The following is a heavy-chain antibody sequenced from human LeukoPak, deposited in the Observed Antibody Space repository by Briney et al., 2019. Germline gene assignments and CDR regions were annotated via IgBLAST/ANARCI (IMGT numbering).Heavy chain of an antibody. CDR1: GFTFSDYW. CDR2: VNSDGSTT. D-gene: IGHD4-23*01. V-gene: IGHV3-74*01. J-gene: IGHJ4*02. CDR3: ASGYVDYDGNSR. Sequence: GGSLRLSCAASGFTFSDYWMHWVRQAPGKGLVWVSRVNSDGSTTDYADSVKGRFTTSRDNAKNTLFLQMNSLRAEDTAVYYCASGYVDYDGNSRWGQGTLVTVSS.